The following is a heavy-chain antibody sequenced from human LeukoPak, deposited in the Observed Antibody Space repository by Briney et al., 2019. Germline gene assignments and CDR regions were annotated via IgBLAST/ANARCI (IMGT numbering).Heavy chain of an antibody. V-gene: IGHV2-5*02. CDR1: GFSISTSGVG. J-gene: IGHJ4*02. CDR3: AHSNAGATPLYYFDY. D-gene: IGHD1-26*01. Sequence: SGPTLVKPTQTLTLTCTFSGFSISTSGVGVGWIRQPPGKALEWLALIYRDDDKRYSPSLKSRLTITKDTSKNQVVLTMTNMDPVDTATYYCAHSNAGATPLYYFDYWGQGTLVTVSS. CDR2: IYRDDDK.